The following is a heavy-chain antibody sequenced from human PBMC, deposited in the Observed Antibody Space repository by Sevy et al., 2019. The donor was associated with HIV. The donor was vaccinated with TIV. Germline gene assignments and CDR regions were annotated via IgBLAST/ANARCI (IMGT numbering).Heavy chain of an antibody. V-gene: IGHV3-30*04. J-gene: IGHJ4*02. D-gene: IGHD3-16*01. CDR1: GFTFSDYR. CDR3: ARDRGEILSSAFDY. CDR2: ISYDGRNNK. Sequence: GGSLRRSCAASGFTFSDYRMHWVRQAPGKGLEWVAVISYDGRNNKYNADSVKGRFTISRDNSKNTVYLQMNSLRAEDTAIYYCARDRGEILSSAFDYWGQGTLVTVSS.